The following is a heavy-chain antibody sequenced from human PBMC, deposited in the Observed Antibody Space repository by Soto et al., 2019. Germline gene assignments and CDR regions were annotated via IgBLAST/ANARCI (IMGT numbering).Heavy chain of an antibody. J-gene: IGHJ4*02. CDR1: GGSISSYY. Sequence: SETLSLTCTVSGGSISSYYWSWIRQPPGKGLEWIGYIYYSGSTNYNPSLKSRVTISVDTSKNQFSLKLSSVTAADTAVYYCARQRDYWGQGTLVTVSS. CDR3: ARQRDY. V-gene: IGHV4-59*01. CDR2: IYYSGST.